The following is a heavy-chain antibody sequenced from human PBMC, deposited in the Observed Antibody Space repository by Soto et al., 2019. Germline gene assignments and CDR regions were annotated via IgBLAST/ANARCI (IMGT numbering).Heavy chain of an antibody. Sequence: PSETLSLTCTVSGGSISSYYWSWIRQPAGKGLEWIGRIYTSGSTNYNPSLKSRVTMSVDTSKNQFSLKLSSVTAADTAVYYCAREPAAGLFYYYGMDVWGQGTTVTVSS. V-gene: IGHV4-4*07. J-gene: IGHJ6*02. D-gene: IGHD6-13*01. CDR2: IYTSGST. CDR3: AREPAAGLFYYYGMDV. CDR1: GGSISSYY.